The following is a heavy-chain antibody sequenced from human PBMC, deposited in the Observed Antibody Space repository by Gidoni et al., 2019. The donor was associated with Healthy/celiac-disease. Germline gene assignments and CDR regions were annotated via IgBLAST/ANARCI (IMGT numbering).Heavy chain of an antibody. V-gene: IGHV3-9*01. Sequence: EVQLVESGGGLVQPGRSLRLSCAASGFTFDDYAMHWVRQAPGKGLEWVSGISWNSGSIGYADSVKGRFTISRDNAKNSLYLQMNSLRAEDTALYYCAKGRDYGGNSVSEYFQHWGQGTLVTVSS. D-gene: IGHD4-17*01. CDR2: ISWNSGSI. J-gene: IGHJ1*01. CDR3: AKGRDYGGNSVSEYFQH. CDR1: GFTFDDYA.